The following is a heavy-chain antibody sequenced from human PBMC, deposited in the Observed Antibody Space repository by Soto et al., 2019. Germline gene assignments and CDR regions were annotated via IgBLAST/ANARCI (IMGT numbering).Heavy chain of an antibody. V-gene: IGHV3-48*03. Sequence: GGSLRLSCAASGFTFSSYEMNWVRQAPGKGLEWVSYISSGGTTIYYADSVKGRFTISRDNAKNSLDLQMNSLRADDTAMYYCARAQYSSSWTIDYWGQGTLVTVSS. CDR3: ARAQYSSSWTIDY. CDR1: GFTFSSYE. CDR2: ISSGGTTI. J-gene: IGHJ4*02. D-gene: IGHD6-13*01.